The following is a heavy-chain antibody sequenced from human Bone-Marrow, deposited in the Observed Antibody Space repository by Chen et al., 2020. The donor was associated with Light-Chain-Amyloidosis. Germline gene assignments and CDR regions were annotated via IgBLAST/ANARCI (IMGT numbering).Heavy chain of an antibody. D-gene: IGHD5-12*01. V-gene: IGHV5-51*01. CDR2: IYPDDSDA. Sequence: EVQLEQSGPEVNKPGESLKISCKGSGYTFPNYWIGWVRQMPGKGLEWMGVIYPDDSDARYSPSVEGQVTISADKSITTAYLQWRSLKAADTAMYYCARRRDGYNFDYGGQGTLGTVSS. CDR1: GYTFPNYW. CDR3: ARRRDGYNFDY. J-gene: IGHJ4*02.